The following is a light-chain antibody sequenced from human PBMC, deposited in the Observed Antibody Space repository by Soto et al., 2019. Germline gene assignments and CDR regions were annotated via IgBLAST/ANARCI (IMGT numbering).Light chain of an antibody. CDR3: AAWDDILNGRV. CDR2: SNN. V-gene: IGLV1-44*01. Sequence: QSVLTQPPSASGTPGQRVTISCSGSSSNIGSNTVNWYQQLPGTAPKLLIYSNNQRPSGVPDRFSGSKSGTSASLAISGLQSEDEADYYCAAWDDILNGRVFGTGTKVTVL. CDR1: SSNIGSNT. J-gene: IGLJ1*01.